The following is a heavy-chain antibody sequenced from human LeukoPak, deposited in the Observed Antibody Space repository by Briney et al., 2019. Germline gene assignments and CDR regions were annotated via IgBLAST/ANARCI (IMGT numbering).Heavy chain of an antibody. J-gene: IGHJ4*02. D-gene: IGHD4-23*01. CDR1: GYSISSGYY. CDR3: ASHNSGHFDY. Sequence: SETLSLTCAVSGYSISSGYYWGWIRQPPGKGLEGIGSIYHSGSTYYNPSLKSRVTISVDTSKNQFSLKLSSVTAADTAVYYCASHNSGHFDYWGQGTLVTVSS. V-gene: IGHV4-38-2*01. CDR2: IYHSGST.